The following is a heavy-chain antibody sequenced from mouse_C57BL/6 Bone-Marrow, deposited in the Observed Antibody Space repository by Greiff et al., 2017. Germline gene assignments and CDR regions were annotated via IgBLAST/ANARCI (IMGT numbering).Heavy chain of an antibody. Sequence: QVQLQQPGAELVRPGSSVKLSCKASGYTFTSYWMHWVKQRPIQGLEWIGNIDPSDSETHYNQKFKDKATLTVDKSSSTAYMQLSSLTSADSAVYYCARGDYYGSSFYWYFDVWGTGTTVTVSS. CDR2: IDPSDSET. D-gene: IGHD1-1*01. CDR1: GYTFTSYW. CDR3: ARGDYYGSSFYWYFDV. V-gene: IGHV1-52*01. J-gene: IGHJ1*03.